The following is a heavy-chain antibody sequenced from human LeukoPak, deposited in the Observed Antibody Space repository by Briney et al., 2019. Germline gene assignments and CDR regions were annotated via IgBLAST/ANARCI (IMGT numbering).Heavy chain of an antibody. V-gene: IGHV3-23*01. J-gene: IGHJ6*03. Sequence: GGSLRLSCAASGFTFSSYAMSWVRQAPGKGLEWASAISGSGGSTYYADSVKGRFTISRDNSKNTLYLQMNSLRAEDTAVYYCARVRGADYYYYYMDVWGKGTTVTISS. D-gene: IGHD1-26*01. CDR3: ARVRGADYYYYYMDV. CDR1: GFTFSSYA. CDR2: ISGSGGST.